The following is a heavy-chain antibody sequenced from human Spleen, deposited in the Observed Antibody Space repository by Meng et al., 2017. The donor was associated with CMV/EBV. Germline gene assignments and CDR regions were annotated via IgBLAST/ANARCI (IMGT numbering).Heavy chain of an antibody. CDR3: ARDRINSGYENHNFDY. D-gene: IGHD5-12*01. CDR1: GYTFTDYF. J-gene: IGHJ4*02. Sequence: ASVKVSCKASGYTFTDYFMHWVRQAPGQGLEWMGWINPNSGGTNYAQKFQGRVTMTRDTSISTAYMELSRLRSDDTAVYYCARDRINSGYENHNFDYWGQGTLVTVSS. CDR2: INPNSGGT. V-gene: IGHV1-2*02.